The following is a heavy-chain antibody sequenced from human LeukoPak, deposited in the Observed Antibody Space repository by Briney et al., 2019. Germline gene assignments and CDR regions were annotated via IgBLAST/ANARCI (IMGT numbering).Heavy chain of an antibody. CDR1: GCTFNSYG. CDR2: ISSYNGNK. D-gene: IGHD6-13*01. Sequence: ASVKVSCQACGCTFNSYGIRWLRQAPAKGLAGMGWISSYNGNKNYAQKLQGRVTMTTDTSTSTAYMELTSLRSDDTAVYYCARGIGSSTWYDPFDYWGQGTLVTVSS. CDR3: ARGIGSSTWYDPFDY. J-gene: IGHJ4*02. V-gene: IGHV1-18*01.